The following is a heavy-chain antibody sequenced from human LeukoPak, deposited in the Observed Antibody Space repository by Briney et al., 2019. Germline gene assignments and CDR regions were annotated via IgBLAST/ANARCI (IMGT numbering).Heavy chain of an antibody. J-gene: IGHJ4*02. CDR1: GFTFSNNW. CDR2: INPDGSGT. V-gene: IGHV3-74*01. Sequence: PGGSLRLSCAASGFTFSNNWMYWVRQAPGKGLVWVSRINPDGSGTIHADSVKGRFTVSRDNAKNTLYLQMNSLRAEDTAMYYCAIGCYYDSSGYCGFDYWGQGTLVTVSS. CDR3: AIGCYYDSSGYCGFDY. D-gene: IGHD3-22*01.